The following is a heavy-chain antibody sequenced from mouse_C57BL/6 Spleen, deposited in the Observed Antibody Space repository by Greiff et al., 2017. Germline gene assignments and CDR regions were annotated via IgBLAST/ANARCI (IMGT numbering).Heavy chain of an antibody. J-gene: IGHJ3*01. Sequence: EVKLQQSGPVLVKPGASVKMSCKASGYTFTDYYLNWVKQSHGKSLEWIGVINPYNGGTSYNQKLKGKDTLTVDKYTSTDYMELNSLTSEDSAVYYCARTTDSSGYGFAYWGQGTLVTVSA. D-gene: IGHD3-2*02. CDR2: INPYNGGT. CDR1: GYTFTDYY. V-gene: IGHV1-19*01. CDR3: ARTTDSSGYGFAY.